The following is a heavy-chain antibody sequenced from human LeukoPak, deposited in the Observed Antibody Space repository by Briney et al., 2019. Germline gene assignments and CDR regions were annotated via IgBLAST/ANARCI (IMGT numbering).Heavy chain of an antibody. V-gene: IGHV4-34*01. CDR1: GGSFSGYY. CDR3: ATLQRLLSH. J-gene: IGHJ4*02. Sequence: KPSETLSLTCAVYGGSFSGYYWSWIRQPPGKGLEWIGEINHSGSTNYNPSLKSRVTISVDTSKNQFSLKLSSVTAADTAVYYCATLQRLLSHWGQGTLVTVSS. CDR2: INHSGST. D-gene: IGHD6-25*01.